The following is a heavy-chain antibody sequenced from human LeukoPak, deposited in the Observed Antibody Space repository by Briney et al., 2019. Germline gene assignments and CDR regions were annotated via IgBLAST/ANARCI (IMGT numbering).Heavy chain of an antibody. V-gene: IGHV1-69*10. CDR2: IIPILWIA. D-gene: IGHD4-17*01. CDR3: ARGRDYGDNPYYYYGMDV. CDR1: GGTFTRYA. Sequence: GASVKVSCKPSGGTFTRYAIIWVRQAPGQGLEWVGGIIPILWIANYAQKLHGRGTITAYKATSPAHLELSSLRSEDTAVYYCARGRDYGDNPYYYYGMDVWGQGTTVSASS. J-gene: IGHJ6*01.